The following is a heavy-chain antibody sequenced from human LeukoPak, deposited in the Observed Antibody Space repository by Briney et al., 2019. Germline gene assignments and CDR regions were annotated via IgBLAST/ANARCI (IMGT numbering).Heavy chain of an antibody. Sequence: GGSLRLSCEASGFTFNNYALAWVRQSQGKGLEWVSNITGSGGHTYYAHSVKGRFTISRDNSKNTLYLQMYSLRAEDTAVYYCTKDLTDVHYYYTDGWGKGTTVIVSS. D-gene: IGHD2-21*02. V-gene: IGHV3-23*01. J-gene: IGHJ6*03. CDR1: GFTFNNYA. CDR3: TKDLTDVHYYYTDG. CDR2: ITGSGGHT.